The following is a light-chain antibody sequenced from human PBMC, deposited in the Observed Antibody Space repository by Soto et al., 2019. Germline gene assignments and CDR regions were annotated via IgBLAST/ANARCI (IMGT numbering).Light chain of an antibody. CDR3: QQSYNSPQT. Sequence: DIQMTQSPSSLSASAGDEVTITCRASQTIMTYLNWYQLKPGKPPRXMIYAASSLQSGVPSRFSGSGSGTDFTLTISSLQPEDVATYSCQQSYNSPQTLGQGTKVDIK. CDR1: QTIMTY. CDR2: AAS. V-gene: IGKV1-39*01. J-gene: IGKJ1*01.